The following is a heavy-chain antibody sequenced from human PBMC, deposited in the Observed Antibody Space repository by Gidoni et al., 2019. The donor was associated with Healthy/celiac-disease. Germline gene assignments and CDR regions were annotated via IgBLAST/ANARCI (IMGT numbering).Heavy chain of an antibody. CDR1: GGTFSSYA. J-gene: IGHJ4*02. CDR2: IIPIFGTA. CDR3: ELVVPAAQLRDSYYFDY. Sequence: QVQLVQSGAEVKKPGSSVKVSCKASGGTFSSYAISWVRQAPGQGLEWMGGIIPIFGTANYAQKFQGRVTITADKSTSTAYMELSSLRSEDTAVYYCELVVPAAQLRDSYYFDYWGQGTLVTVSS. D-gene: IGHD2-2*01. V-gene: IGHV1-69*06.